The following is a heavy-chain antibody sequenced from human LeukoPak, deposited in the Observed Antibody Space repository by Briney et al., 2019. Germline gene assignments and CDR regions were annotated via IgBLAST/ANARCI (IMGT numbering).Heavy chain of an antibody. CDR3: TREWYFYDTRGQGDAFDI. J-gene: IGHJ3*02. CDR1: GFTFSNYD. V-gene: IGHV3-33*01. D-gene: IGHD3-22*01. CDR2: IWYDGSNK. Sequence: GGSLRLSCAASGFTFSNYDMHWVRQAPGKGLEWVAVIWYDGSNKYYVDSVKGRFTISRDNAKSSLYLQMNILRAEDTAVYYCTREWYFYDTRGQGDAFDIWGHGTMVTVSS.